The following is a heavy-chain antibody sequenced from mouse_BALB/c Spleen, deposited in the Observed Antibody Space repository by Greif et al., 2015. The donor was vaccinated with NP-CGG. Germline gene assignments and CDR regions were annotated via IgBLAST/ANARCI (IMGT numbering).Heavy chain of an antibody. V-gene: IGHV2-6-2*01. Sequence: VMLVESGPDLVAPSQSLSITCTVSGFSLTYYDVHWIRQPPGKSLEWLVVIWSDGSTTYNSALKSRLSISKDNSKSQVFLKMDSLQTDDTALYYCARQLSYGMDYWGQGTSVTVSS. J-gene: IGHJ4*01. CDR2: IWSDGST. CDR3: ARQLSYGMDY. CDR1: GFSLTYYD.